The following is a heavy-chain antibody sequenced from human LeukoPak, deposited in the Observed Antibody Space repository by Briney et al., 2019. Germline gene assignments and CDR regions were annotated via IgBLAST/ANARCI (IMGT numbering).Heavy chain of an antibody. V-gene: IGHV3-23*01. J-gene: IGHJ4*02. D-gene: IGHD4-23*01. Sequence: QPGGSLRLSCAASGFTLSSYAMSWVRQAPGKGLEWVSATSSSDAGTYYAESVRGRFTISRDNSKNSLYLQMNSLRAEDTAVYYCARDWLYGGNIPYYFDYWGQGTLVTVSS. CDR3: ARDWLYGGNIPYYFDY. CDR2: TSSSDAGT. CDR1: GFTLSSYA.